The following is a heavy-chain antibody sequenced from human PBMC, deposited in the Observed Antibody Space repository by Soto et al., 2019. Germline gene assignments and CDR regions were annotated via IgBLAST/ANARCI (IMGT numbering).Heavy chain of an antibody. Sequence: VSGPTLVNPTQTLTLTCNVSGVPLSTGGVGVGWIRQPPGKALEWLALIYWDDDQRSSPSLKSRLTINKDTSKNQVVLTMTNMDPVDTATYYCIQSRCGGDCLQSYASHYYYGMDVWGQGTTVTVSS. CDR2: IYWDDDQ. J-gene: IGHJ6*02. D-gene: IGHD2-21*02. CDR1: GVPLSTGGVG. V-gene: IGHV2-5*02. CDR3: IQSRCGGDCLQSYASHYYYGMDV.